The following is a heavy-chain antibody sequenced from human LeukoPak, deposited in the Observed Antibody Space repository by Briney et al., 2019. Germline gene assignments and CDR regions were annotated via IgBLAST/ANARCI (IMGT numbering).Heavy chain of an antibody. CDR1: GYTFTSYA. CDR2: INTNTGNP. Sequence: ASVKVSCKASGYTFTSYAMNWVRQAPGQGLEWMGWINTNTGNPTYAQGFTGRFVFSLGTSVSTAYLQISSLKAEDTAVYYCARSYYFDSSAYYLFDYWGQGTLVTVSS. J-gene: IGHJ4*02. CDR3: ARSYYFDSSAYYLFDY. D-gene: IGHD3-22*01. V-gene: IGHV7-4-1*02.